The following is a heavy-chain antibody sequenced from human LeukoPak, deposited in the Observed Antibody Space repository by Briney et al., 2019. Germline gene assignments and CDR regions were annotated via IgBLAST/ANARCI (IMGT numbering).Heavy chain of an antibody. CDR2: IDPSTGGT. V-gene: IGHV1-2*02. Sequence: ASVKVSCKASGYTFTGYYMHWVRQAPGQGFEWMGWIDPSTGGTNYAQNFQGRVTMTRDTSISTAYMELSRLKSDDTAVYYCATLGRNYDYWGQGTLVTVSS. D-gene: IGHD1-7*01. CDR3: ATLGRNYDY. CDR1: GYTFTGYY. J-gene: IGHJ4*02.